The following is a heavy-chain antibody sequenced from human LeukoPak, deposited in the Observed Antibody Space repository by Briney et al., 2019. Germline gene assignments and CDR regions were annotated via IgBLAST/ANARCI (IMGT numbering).Heavy chain of an antibody. V-gene: IGHV1-18*01. Sequence: ASVTVSFKASGYTFTNYGISWVRQAPGQGLEWMGWISGYNGNTKYAQKLQGRVTMTTDTSTSTVYMELRSLRSDDTAVYYCARMAYDILTGYFQPNWFDPWGQGTLVTVSS. CDR1: GYTFTNYG. D-gene: IGHD3-9*01. CDR2: ISGYNGNT. CDR3: ARMAYDILTGYFQPNWFDP. J-gene: IGHJ5*02.